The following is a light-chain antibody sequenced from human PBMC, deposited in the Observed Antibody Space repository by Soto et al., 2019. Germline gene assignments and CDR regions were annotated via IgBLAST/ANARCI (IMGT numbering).Light chain of an antibody. CDR1: QSVSSNY. CDR3: QQYASSPWT. J-gene: IGKJ1*01. Sequence: EIVLTQSPGTRSLSPGERATLSCRASQSVSSNYLAWYQQKPGQAPRLLIYGASSRATGIPDRFSGSGSGTDFTLTINRLEPEDFAVYYCQQYASSPWTFGQGTK. V-gene: IGKV3-20*01. CDR2: GAS.